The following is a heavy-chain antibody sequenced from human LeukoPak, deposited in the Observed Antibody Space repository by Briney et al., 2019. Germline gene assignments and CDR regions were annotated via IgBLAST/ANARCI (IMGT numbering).Heavy chain of an antibody. J-gene: IGHJ4*02. CDR1: GFTFSSYA. D-gene: IGHD4-11*01. CDR2: ISGSGGST. V-gene: IGHV3-23*01. CDR3: TRRTRLQYFDY. Sequence: PGGSLRLSCAASGFTFSSYAMSWVRQAPGKGLEWVSAISGSGGSTYYADSVKGRFTISRDNSKNTLYLQMNSLKTEDTAVYYCTRRTRLQYFDYWGQGTLVTVSS.